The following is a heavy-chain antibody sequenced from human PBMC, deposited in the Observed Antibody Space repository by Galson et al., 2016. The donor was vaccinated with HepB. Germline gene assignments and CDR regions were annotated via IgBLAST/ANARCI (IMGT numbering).Heavy chain of an antibody. D-gene: IGHD5-24*01. CDR1: GYSFTDYW. J-gene: IGHJ2*01. CDR3: ARQGAYNFGWYCDL. V-gene: IGHV5-51*01. Sequence: QSGAEVKKPGESLKISCKGSGYSFTDYWIAWVRQMPGKGLAWMGIIYPGDSETRYSPSFQGQVTISADKSISSAYLPWSSLKASDSAMYYCARQGAYNFGWYCDLWGRGTLVTVSS. CDR2: IYPGDSET.